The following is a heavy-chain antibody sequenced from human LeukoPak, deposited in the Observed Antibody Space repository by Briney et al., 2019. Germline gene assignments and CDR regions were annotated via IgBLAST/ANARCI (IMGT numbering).Heavy chain of an antibody. J-gene: IGHJ5*02. CDR2: ISYDGSNK. V-gene: IGHV3-30*04. CDR3: ARDWAAGSNWFDP. Sequence: GRSLRLSCAVSGFTFSSYAMHWVRQAPGKGLEWVAVISYDGSNKYYADSVKGRFTISRDNSKNTLYLQMNSLRAEDTAVYYCARDWAAGSNWFDPWGQGTLVTVSS. D-gene: IGHD6-13*01. CDR1: GFTFSSYA.